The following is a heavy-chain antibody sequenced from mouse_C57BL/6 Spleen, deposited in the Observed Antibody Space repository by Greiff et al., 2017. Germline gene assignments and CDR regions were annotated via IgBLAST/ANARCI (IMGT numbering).Heavy chain of an antibody. V-gene: IGHV1-15*01. CDR1: GYTFTDYE. D-gene: IGHD1-1*01. CDR3: TRSPATVVVFDY. J-gene: IGHJ2*01. Sequence: LVESGAELVRPGASVTLSCKASGYTFTDYEMHWVKQTPVHGLEWIGAIDPETGGTAYNQKFKGKAILTADKSSSTAYMELRSLTSEDSAVYYCTRSPATVVVFDYWGQGTTLTVSS. CDR2: IDPETGGT.